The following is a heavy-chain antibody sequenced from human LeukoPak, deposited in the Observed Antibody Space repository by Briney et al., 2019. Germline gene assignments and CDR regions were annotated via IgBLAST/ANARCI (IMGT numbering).Heavy chain of an antibody. CDR3: AGGEKHYYYGMDV. J-gene: IGHJ6*02. V-gene: IGHV3-21*01. Sequence: GGSLRLSCAASGFIFSSYSMNWVRQAPGKGLEWVSSISGSGNYIYYADSVKGRFTISRDNAKNSLYLQMNSLRAEDTAVYYCAGGEKHYYYGMDVWGQGTTVTVSS. CDR2: ISGSGNYI. D-gene: IGHD3-16*01. CDR1: GFIFSSYS.